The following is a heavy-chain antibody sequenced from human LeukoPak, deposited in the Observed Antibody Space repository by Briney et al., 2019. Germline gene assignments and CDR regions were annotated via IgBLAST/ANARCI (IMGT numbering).Heavy chain of an antibody. V-gene: IGHV4-59*01. CDR3: ARGLGLAVAGIDY. D-gene: IGHD6-19*01. Sequence: SETLSLTCTVSGGPISSYYWSWIRQPPGKGLEWIGYIYYTGSTNYNPSLKSRVTISVDTSKNQFSLKLSSVTAADTAVYYCARGLGLAVAGIDYWGQGTLVTVSS. CDR1: GGPISSYY. J-gene: IGHJ4*02. CDR2: IYYTGST.